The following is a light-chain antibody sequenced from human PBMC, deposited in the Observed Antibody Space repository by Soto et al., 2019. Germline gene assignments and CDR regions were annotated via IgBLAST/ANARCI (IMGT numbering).Light chain of an antibody. CDR3: QQYNNWWT. V-gene: IGKV3D-15*01. Sequence: TQSPATLSLSPGEGATLSCRASQSINTYLAWYQQKPGQAPRLLIYDASKRATGIPARFSGSGSGTEFTLTISSLQSEDFAVYYCQQYNNWWTFGQGTKVDI. CDR2: DAS. J-gene: IGKJ1*01. CDR1: QSINTY.